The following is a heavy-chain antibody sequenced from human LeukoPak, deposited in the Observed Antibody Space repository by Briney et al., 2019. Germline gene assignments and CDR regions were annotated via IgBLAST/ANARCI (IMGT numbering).Heavy chain of an antibody. V-gene: IGHV5-51*01. CDR1: GYSFTSYW. D-gene: IGHD6-19*01. Sequence: GESLKISCKGSGYSFTSYWIGWVRQTPGKGLEWMGIVYPGDSDTRYSPSFQGQVTISADKSISTAYLQWSSLKASDTAMYYCARANIAVAAPFDYWGQGTLVTVSS. J-gene: IGHJ4*02. CDR2: VYPGDSDT. CDR3: ARANIAVAAPFDY.